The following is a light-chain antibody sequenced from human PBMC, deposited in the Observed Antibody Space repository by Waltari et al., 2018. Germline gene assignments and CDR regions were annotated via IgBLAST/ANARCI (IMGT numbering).Light chain of an antibody. J-gene: IGKJ4*01. CDR1: QDITNL. CDR3: QQHDNFPLT. CDR2: DAS. Sequence: DIQMTQSPSSLSASGGDRVTITCQASQDITNLLNCYQQKPGEAPKPMISDASNLEAGVPSRFSGSGSGTDFTFTISSLQPEDIATYYCQQHDNFPLTFGGGTKVEIK. V-gene: IGKV1-33*01.